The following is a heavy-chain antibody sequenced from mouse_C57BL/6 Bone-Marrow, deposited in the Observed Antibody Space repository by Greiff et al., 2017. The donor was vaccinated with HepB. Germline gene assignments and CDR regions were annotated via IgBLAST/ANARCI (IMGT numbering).Heavy chain of an antibody. Sequence: QVQLQQSGAELARPGASVKLSCKASGYTFTSYGISWVKQRTGQGLEWIGEIYPRSGNTYYNEKFKGKATLTADKSSSTAYMELRSLTSEDSAVYFCAREANWVGYFDYWGQGTTLTVSS. CDR1: GYTFTSYG. CDR3: AREANWVGYFDY. D-gene: IGHD4-1*01. V-gene: IGHV1-81*01. J-gene: IGHJ2*01. CDR2: IYPRSGNT.